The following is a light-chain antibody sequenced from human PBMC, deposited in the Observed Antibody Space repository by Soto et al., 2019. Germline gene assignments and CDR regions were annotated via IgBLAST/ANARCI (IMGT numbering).Light chain of an antibody. V-gene: IGKV3D-15*01. CDR2: AAS. CDR3: QQYNNWPQT. J-gene: IGKJ1*01. Sequence: EIVLTQSPGTLSLSPGERATLSCRASQSVSSNYLAWYQQKPGQAPRLLIYAASTRATGIPDRFSGSGSGTEFTLTITSLQSEDFAVYYCQQYNNWPQTFGQGTKVDI. CDR1: QSVSSNY.